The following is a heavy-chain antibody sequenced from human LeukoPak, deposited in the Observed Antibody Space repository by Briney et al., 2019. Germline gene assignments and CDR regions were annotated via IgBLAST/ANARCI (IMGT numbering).Heavy chain of an antibody. CDR3: ARRFPERITMVRGVMGAFDI. D-gene: IGHD3-10*01. J-gene: IGHJ3*02. CDR2: IYPGDSDT. Sequence: GESLKISCKGSGYRFTNYWIGWVRQMPGKGLEWMGIIYPGDSDTRYSPSFQGQVTISADKSISTAYLQWSSLKASDTAMYYCARRFPERITMVRGVMGAFDIWGQGTMVTVSS. CDR1: GYRFTNYW. V-gene: IGHV5-51*01.